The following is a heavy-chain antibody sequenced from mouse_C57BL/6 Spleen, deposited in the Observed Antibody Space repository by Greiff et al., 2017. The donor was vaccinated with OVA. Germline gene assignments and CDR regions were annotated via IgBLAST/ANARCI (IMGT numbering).Heavy chain of an antibody. D-gene: IGHD1-1*01. V-gene: IGHV1-31*01. J-gene: IGHJ1*03. CDR1: GYSFTGYY. CDR2: IYPYNGVS. Sequence: EVLLVESGPELVKPGASVKISCKASGYSFTGYYMHWVKQSHGNILDWIGYIYPYNGVSSYNQKFKGKATLTVDKSSSTAYMQLRSLTSEDSAVYYCANSVYYYSSSYFWYFDVWGTGTTVTVSS. CDR3: ANSVYYYSSSYFWYFDV.